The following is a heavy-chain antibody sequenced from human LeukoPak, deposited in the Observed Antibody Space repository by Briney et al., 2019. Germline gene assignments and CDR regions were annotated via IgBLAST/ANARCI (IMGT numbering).Heavy chain of an antibody. CDR3: ARSTSSGSYGYYVYPMNV. V-gene: IGHV4-59*08. J-gene: IGHJ6*02. CDR2: IYSNRDT. Sequence: SETLSLSCTVSGDSIRGYYWTWIRQAPGKGLEWIGNIYSNRDTNYSPTLKSRVTMSVDTSYNEISLQLSSVTAADTAVYFCARSTSSGSYGYYVYPMNVWGQGTTVTVSS. CDR1: GDSIRGYY. D-gene: IGHD1-26*01.